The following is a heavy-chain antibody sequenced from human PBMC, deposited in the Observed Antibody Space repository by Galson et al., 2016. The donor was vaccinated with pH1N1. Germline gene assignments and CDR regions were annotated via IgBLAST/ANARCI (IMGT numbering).Heavy chain of an antibody. D-gene: IGHD3-3*01. J-gene: IGHJ4*02. CDR2: IDPDGTT. CDR3: ARGRRMTPFEVVTPDY. CDR1: AFSFTNYG. Sequence: SLRLSCAASAFSFTNYGMNWVRQAPGKGLEFVSFIDPDGTTYFADSVKGRFTVSRDNSKNTLSLQMNNLRADDTAVYYCARGRRMTPFEVVTPDYWGQGTLVTVSS. V-gene: IGHV3-53*01.